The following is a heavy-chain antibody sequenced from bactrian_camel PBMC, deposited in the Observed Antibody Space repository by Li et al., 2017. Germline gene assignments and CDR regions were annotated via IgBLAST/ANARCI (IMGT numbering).Heavy chain of an antibody. Sequence: HVQLVESGGGSVEAGGSLELSCTFSGSIPSSYCMAWYHQAPGKEREFVAGIDSDGTTSYPESVRGRFTVSRDNAKNTLYLHMFNLKPEDTAMYYCAADSCPYWAPRYVHEYSVWGQGTQVTVS. CDR2: IDSDGTT. J-gene: IGHJ4*01. V-gene: IGHV3S53*01. D-gene: IGHD2*01. CDR1: GSIPSSYC. CDR3: AADSCPYWAPRYVHEYSV.